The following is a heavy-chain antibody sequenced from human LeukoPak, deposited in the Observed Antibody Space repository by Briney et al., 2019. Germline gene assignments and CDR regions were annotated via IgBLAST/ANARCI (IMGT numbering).Heavy chain of an antibody. D-gene: IGHD2-21*02. CDR1: GDIVSSNSAT. Sequence: SLTLSLTCAISGDIVSSNSATWNWIRQSPSRGLEWLGRAYYRSKWYYDYAVSVKSRITINPDTSKNQFSLQLNSVTPEDTAVYYCARFLGTALDYWGQGTLVTVSS. CDR2: AYYRSKWYY. V-gene: IGHV6-1*01. J-gene: IGHJ4*02. CDR3: ARFLGTALDY.